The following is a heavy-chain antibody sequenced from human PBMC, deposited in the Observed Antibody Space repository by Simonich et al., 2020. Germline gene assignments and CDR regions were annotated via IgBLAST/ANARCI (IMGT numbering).Heavy chain of an antibody. CDR3: ARSGLENYGILTGYRNWFDP. V-gene: IGHV4-34*01. CDR1: GGSFSGYS. D-gene: IGHD3-9*01. CDR2: INHNGST. J-gene: IGHJ5*02. Sequence: QVQLQQWGAGLLKPSATLSLTCAVYGGSFSGYSWSWIRQPPGKGLAWIGEINHNGSTNNKPALKSRVTISVDPSKNQFSLKVGSETAADTAVYYCARSGLENYGILTGYRNWFDPWGQRTLVTVSS.